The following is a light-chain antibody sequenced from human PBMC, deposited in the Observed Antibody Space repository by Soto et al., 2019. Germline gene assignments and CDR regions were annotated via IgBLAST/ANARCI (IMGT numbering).Light chain of an antibody. CDR2: EVS. CDR3: SSYTSSTSYV. J-gene: IGLJ1*01. CDR1: NSDVGGYNY. V-gene: IGLV2-14*01. Sequence: QSALTQPASVSGSPGQSITISCTGTNSDVGGYNYVSWYQQHPGKAPKLMIYEVSNRPSGVSNRFSGSKSGNTASLTISGLQAEDEADYYCSSYTSSTSYVFGTGTKLTGL.